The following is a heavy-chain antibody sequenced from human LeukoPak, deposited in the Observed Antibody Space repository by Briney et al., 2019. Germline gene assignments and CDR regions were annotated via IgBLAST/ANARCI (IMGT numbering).Heavy chain of an antibody. CDR2: IKQDGSEK. CDR3: ARESVLWFGAADY. CDR1: GFTFSSYW. D-gene: IGHD3-10*01. J-gene: IGHJ4*02. Sequence: GGPLRLPCAASGFTFSSYWMSWVRKAPGKGLEWVANIKQDGSEKYYVDSVKGRFTISRDNAKNSLYLQMNSLRAEDTAVYYCARESVLWFGAADYWGQGTLVTVSS. V-gene: IGHV3-7*03.